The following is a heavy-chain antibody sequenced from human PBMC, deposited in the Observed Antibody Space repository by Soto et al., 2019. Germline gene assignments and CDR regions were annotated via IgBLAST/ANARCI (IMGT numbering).Heavy chain of an antibody. V-gene: IGHV1-69*01. D-gene: IGHD2-15*01. J-gene: IGHJ4*02. CDR1: GGTFINYA. CDR3: ARSRPGSDIVVVVAATPGFFDY. CDR2: IIPIFGTA. Sequence: QVQLVQSGAEVKNPGSSVKVSCKASGGTFINYAINWVRQAPGQGLEWRGGIIPIFGTANYAQNFQGRVTITADESTSTAYMDLSSLRSEDTAMYYCARSRPGSDIVVVVAATPGFFDYWGQGTLVTVSS.